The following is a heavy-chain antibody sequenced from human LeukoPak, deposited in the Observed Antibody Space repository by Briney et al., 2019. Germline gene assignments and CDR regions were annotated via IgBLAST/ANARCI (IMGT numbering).Heavy chain of an antibody. V-gene: IGHV4-39*01. CDR2: IYFSGST. Sequence: SETLSLTCTVSGGSISSSSYYWGWIRQPPGKGLELIGSIYFSGSTAYSPSLKSRVNISVDTSKNQFSLKLSSVTAADTAVYFCASRPTTWGFFDSWGRGTLVTVSS. CDR3: ASRPTTWGFFDS. J-gene: IGHJ4*02. D-gene: IGHD4-17*01. CDR1: GGSISSSSYY.